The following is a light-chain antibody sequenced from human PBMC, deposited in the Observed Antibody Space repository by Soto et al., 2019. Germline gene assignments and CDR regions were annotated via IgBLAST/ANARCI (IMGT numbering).Light chain of an antibody. CDR1: YSNLKTNT. V-gene: IGLV1-44*01. Sequence: QSVLTQPPSASGTPGQRVSICCSGSYSNLKTNTVNWYQHLPGTAPKLLIFSNNQTPSGVPDRFSGSKSGTSASLAITGLQSEDDADYYCAAWDDSLNGRVFGGGTKLTVL. CDR3: AAWDDSLNGRV. CDR2: SNN. J-gene: IGLJ2*01.